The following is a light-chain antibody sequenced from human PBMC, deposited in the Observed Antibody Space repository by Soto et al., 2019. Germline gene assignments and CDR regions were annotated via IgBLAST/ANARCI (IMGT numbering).Light chain of an antibody. CDR3: QQYNSYSCT. V-gene: IGKV1-5*03. J-gene: IGKJ2*02. Sequence: DIPMTQSPSTLPASVGDRVTITCRASQSISSWLAWYQQKPGKAPKLLIYKASSLESGVPSRFSGSGSGTEVTLTISSLQPDDFETYYCQQYNSYSCTFGQGTKLEIK. CDR1: QSISSW. CDR2: KAS.